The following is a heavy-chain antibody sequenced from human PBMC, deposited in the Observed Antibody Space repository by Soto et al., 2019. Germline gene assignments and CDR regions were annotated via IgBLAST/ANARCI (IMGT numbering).Heavy chain of an antibody. D-gene: IGHD3-22*01. J-gene: IGHJ4*02. CDR1: GYTFNSYG. CDR2: ISAYNGNT. CDR3: VRKDYYDSSGYRRDFDY. V-gene: IGHV1-18*01. Sequence: QVQLVQSGAEVKKPGASVKVSCKASGYTFNSYGISWVRQAPGQGLEWMGWISAYNGNTNYAQKLQARVTMTTDTSTSTADMELRRQRSDDTAVYYCVRKDYYDSSGYRRDFDYWGQGTLVTVSS.